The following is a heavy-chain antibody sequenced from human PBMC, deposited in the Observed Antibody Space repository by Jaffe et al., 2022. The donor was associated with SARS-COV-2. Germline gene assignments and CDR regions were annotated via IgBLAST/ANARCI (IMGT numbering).Heavy chain of an antibody. Sequence: QVQLQQWGAGLLKPSETLSLTCAVYGGSFSGYYWSWIRQPPGKGLEWIGEINHSGSTNYNPSLKSRVTISVDTSKNQFSLKLSSVTAADTAVYYCARGRRFGHIVVVTAISNYYYYMDVWGKGTTVTVSS. D-gene: IGHD2-21*02. V-gene: IGHV4-34*01. CDR3: ARGRRFGHIVVVTAISNYYYYMDV. CDR1: GGSFSGYY. CDR2: INHSGST. J-gene: IGHJ6*03.